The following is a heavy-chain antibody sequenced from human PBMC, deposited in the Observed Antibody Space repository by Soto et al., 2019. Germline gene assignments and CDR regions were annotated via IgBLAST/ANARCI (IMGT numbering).Heavy chain of an antibody. CDR3: ARGRAEDNDFGP. CDR1: GGSITSGGFY. J-gene: IGHJ5*02. V-gene: IGHV4-31*03. CDR2: IFHSGSF. D-gene: IGHD1-1*01. Sequence: QVQLQESGPGLVKPSQTLSLTCNVSGGSITSGGFYWGWIRQHPRKGLEWIGHIFHSGSFSYNPSLRSRLTMSAATSKNQFSLNLRSVSAADTAVYYCARGRAEDNDFGPWGQGTLVTVSS.